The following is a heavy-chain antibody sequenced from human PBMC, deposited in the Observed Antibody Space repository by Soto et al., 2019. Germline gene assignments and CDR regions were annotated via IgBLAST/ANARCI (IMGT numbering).Heavy chain of an antibody. J-gene: IGHJ6*02. CDR2: IIPILGIA. V-gene: IGHV1-69*08. CDR1: GGTFSSYT. CDR3: ARDRHDYGDYRLTDYYYGMDV. Sequence: QVQLVQSGAEVKKPGSSVKVSCKASGGTFSSYTISWVRQAPGQGLEWMGRIIPILGIANYAQKFQGRVTITADKSTSTAYMELSSLRSEDTAVYYCARDRHDYGDYRLTDYYYGMDVWGHGTTVTVSS. D-gene: IGHD4-17*01.